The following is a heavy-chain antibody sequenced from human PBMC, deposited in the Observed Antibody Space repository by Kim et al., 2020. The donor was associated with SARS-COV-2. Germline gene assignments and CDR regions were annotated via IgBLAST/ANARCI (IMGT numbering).Heavy chain of an antibody. Sequence: GGSLRLSCAASGFTFSSYGMHWVRQAPGKGLEWVAVIWYDGSNKYYADSVKGRFTISRDNSKNTLYLQMNSLRAEDTAVYYCARPGLYYYDSSGPAAGFDYWGQGTLVTVSS. CDR2: IWYDGSNK. CDR1: GFTFSSYG. V-gene: IGHV3-33*01. J-gene: IGHJ4*02. CDR3: ARPGLYYYDSSGPAAGFDY. D-gene: IGHD3-22*01.